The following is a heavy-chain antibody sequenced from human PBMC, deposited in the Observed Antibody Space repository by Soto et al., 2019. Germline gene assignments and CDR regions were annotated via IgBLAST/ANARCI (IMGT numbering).Heavy chain of an antibody. Sequence: GGSLRLSCAASGFTFSSSGMHWVRQAPGKGLEWVAFISYDGSSQYYVDSVKGRFTISRDNSKNTLYLQTNSLRAEDTAVYYCAKDANDYIWEYYFDYWGQGTLVTVSS. CDR2: ISYDGSSQ. V-gene: IGHV3-30*18. D-gene: IGHD3-16*01. J-gene: IGHJ4*02. CDR3: AKDANDYIWEYYFDY. CDR1: GFTFSSSG.